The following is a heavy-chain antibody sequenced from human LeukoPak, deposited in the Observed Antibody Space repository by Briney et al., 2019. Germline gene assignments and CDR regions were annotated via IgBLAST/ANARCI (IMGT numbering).Heavy chain of an antibody. CDR1: GYTFTNYA. D-gene: IGHD6-19*01. V-gene: IGHV7-4-1*02. Sequence: GASVKVSCKASGYTFTNYAMNWVRQAPGQGLEWMGWINTNTGNPTYAQGFTGRFVFSLDTSVSTTYLQISSLKAEDTAMYYCAREDSYTNGWLDPLDYWGQGTLVTVSS. CDR3: AREDSYTNGWLDPLDY. CDR2: INTNTGNP. J-gene: IGHJ4*02.